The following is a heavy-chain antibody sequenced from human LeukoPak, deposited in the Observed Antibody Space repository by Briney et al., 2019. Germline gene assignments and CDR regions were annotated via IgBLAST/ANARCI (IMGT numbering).Heavy chain of an antibody. CDR2: IYNSGIT. V-gene: IGHV4-4*07. CDR1: GGSISSYY. D-gene: IGHD6-13*01. CDR3: AKGTTVYSSSPGYYYMDV. J-gene: IGHJ6*03. Sequence: SETLSLTCTVSGGSISSYYWSWIRQPAGKGLEWIGRIYNSGITNYNPSLKSRVTMSMDTSMNQFSLKLRSVTAADTAVYYCAKGTTVYSSSPGYYYMDVWGKGTTVTVSS.